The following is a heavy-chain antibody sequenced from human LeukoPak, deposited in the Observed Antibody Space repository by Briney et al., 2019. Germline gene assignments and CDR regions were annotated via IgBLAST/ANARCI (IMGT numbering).Heavy chain of an antibody. D-gene: IGHD2-2*01. V-gene: IGHV4-59*01. CDR1: GGSISSYY. Sequence: SETLSLTCTVSGGSISSYYWSWIRQPPGKGLEWIGYIYYSGSTNYNSSLKSRVTISVDTSKNQFSLKLSSVTAADTAVYYCARINIVVVPAAIWFDPWGQGTLVVVSS. J-gene: IGHJ5*02. CDR3: ARINIVVVPAAIWFDP. CDR2: IYYSGST.